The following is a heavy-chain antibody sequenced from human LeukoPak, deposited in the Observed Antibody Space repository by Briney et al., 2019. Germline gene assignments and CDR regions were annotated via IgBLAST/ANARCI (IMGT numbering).Heavy chain of an antibody. CDR2: IYWNDDK. Sequence: SGPTLVNPTQTLTLTCTFSGFSLTGGGVGVGWIRQPPGKALEWLALIYWNDDKRYSPSLKNRLTITKDTSKNQVVLTMTNVDPVDTATYYCAHKWDYNDYFDIWGQGTLATVSS. V-gene: IGHV2-5*01. CDR3: AHKWDYNDYFDI. J-gene: IGHJ4*02. D-gene: IGHD1-26*01. CDR1: GFSLTGGGVG.